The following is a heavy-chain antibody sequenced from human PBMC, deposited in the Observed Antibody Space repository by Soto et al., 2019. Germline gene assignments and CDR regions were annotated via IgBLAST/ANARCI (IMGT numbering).Heavy chain of an antibody. V-gene: IGHV3-43*01. CDR3: AKDIARGLGYCSGGSCYSGVPYYYGMDV. J-gene: IGHJ6*02. CDR2: ISWDGGST. Sequence: PGGSLRLSCAASEFTFDDYTMHWVRQAPGKGLEWVSLISWDGGSTYYADSVKGRFTISRDNSKNSLYLQMNSLRTEDTALYYCAKDIARGLGYCSGGSCYSGVPYYYGMDVWGQGTTVTVSS. D-gene: IGHD2-15*01. CDR1: EFTFDDYT.